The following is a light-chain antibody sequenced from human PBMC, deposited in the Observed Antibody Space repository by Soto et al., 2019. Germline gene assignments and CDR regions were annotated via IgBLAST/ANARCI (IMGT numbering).Light chain of an antibody. J-gene: IGKJ2*01. CDR2: GAS. V-gene: IGKV3-15*01. Sequence: EIVMTQSPATLSVSPGERATLSCSASQSVSSNLAWYQQKPGQAPRLLIYGASTRATGIPARFSGSGSGTQFTLTISSLHSEDFALYYCQQYNNWPPYTFGQGTKLVIK. CDR1: QSVSSN. CDR3: QQYNNWPPYT.